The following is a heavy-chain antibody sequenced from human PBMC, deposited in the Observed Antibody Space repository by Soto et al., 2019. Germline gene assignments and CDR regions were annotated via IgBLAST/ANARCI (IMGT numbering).Heavy chain of an antibody. CDR2: IDHSGRT. CDR3: RITSFRGLIPAEY. Sequence: QVQLQQWGTGLLRPSETLSLTCAVSGGSFNTYYWSWVRQPPGQGLEWIGEIDHSGRTNYNPSLKSRGTISVDTSKNCFSLTLSSVTAADTAGYYCRITSFRGLIPAEYWGKGTLVTVSS. V-gene: IGHV4-34*01. D-gene: IGHD3-10*01. CDR1: GGSFNTYY. J-gene: IGHJ4*01.